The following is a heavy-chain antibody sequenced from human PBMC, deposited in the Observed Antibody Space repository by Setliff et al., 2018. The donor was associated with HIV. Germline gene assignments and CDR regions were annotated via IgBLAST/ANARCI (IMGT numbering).Heavy chain of an antibody. D-gene: IGHD7-27*01. J-gene: IGHJ4*02. CDR3: ARVPYTGTSYFDY. V-gene: IGHV4-38-2*02. CDR1: GYSISSGYY. CDR2: VYHSGTA. Sequence: SETLSLTCTVSGYSISSGYYWGWIRQPPGKGLEWSGSVYHSGTAYYNPSLVSRVTISLHTSENQFSLRLTSVTATDTAVYYCARVPYTGTSYFDYWGQGSLVTVSS.